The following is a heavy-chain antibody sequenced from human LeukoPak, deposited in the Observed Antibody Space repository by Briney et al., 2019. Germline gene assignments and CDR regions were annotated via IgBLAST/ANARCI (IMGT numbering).Heavy chain of an antibody. CDR2: IDPNSGGT. CDR3: APDHSSIL. J-gene: IGHJ4*02. V-gene: IGHV1-2*02. D-gene: IGHD1-14*01. Sequence: ASVKVSCKASGYTFTDSYMHWVRQAPGQGLEWMGWIDPNSGGTRYAQKFQGRVTMTRDTSISTANMELSRLTSDDTAVYYCAPDHSSILWGQGTLVIVSS. CDR1: GYTFTDSY.